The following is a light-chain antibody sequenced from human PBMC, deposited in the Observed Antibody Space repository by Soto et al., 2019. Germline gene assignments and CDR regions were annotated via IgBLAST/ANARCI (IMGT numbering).Light chain of an antibody. CDR2: DAS. J-gene: IGKJ1*01. CDR3: QQYHRYSWT. V-gene: IGKV1-5*01. Sequence: DIQMTQSPSTLSASVGDRVIIAFRASQSISSSLAWYQQKPGKAPKLLIYDASSLESGVPSRFSGSGSGTEFTLSINSLQPQDFATYYCQQYHRYSWTFGQGTKV. CDR1: QSISSS.